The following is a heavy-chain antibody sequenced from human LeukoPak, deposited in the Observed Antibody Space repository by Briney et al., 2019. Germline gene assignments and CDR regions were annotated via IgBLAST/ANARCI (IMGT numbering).Heavy chain of an antibody. CDR2: IYYSGST. CDR1: GGSISSYY. J-gene: IGHJ4*02. D-gene: IGHD3-16*02. Sequence: SETLSLTCTVSGGSISSYYWSWIRQPPGKGLEWIGYIYYSGSTNYNPSLKSRVTISVDTSKNQFSLKLSSVTAADTAVYYCARGLYQPLQPFLDYWGQGTLVTVSS. V-gene: IGHV4-59*01. CDR3: ARGLYQPLQPFLDY.